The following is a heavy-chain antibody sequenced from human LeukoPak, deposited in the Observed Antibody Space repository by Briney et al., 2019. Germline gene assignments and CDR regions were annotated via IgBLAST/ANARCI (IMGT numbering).Heavy chain of an antibody. CDR1: GGSLSGYY. V-gene: IGHV4-59*01. CDR3: ARDPSLGGHFDY. D-gene: IGHD3-16*01. J-gene: IGHJ4*02. Sequence: PSETLSLTCTVSGGSLSGYYWSWIRQPPGQALEWIGYIYYSGNTDYNPSLRSRVTISVDTSKNQFSLKLTSVTAADTAVYYCARDPSLGGHFDYWGQGALVTVSS. CDR2: IYYSGNT.